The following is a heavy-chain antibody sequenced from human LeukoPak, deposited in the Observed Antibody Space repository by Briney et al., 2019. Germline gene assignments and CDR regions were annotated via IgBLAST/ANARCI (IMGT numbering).Heavy chain of an antibody. CDR1: GYTFTVYY. D-gene: IGHD6-19*01. Sequence: ASVKASCKASGYTFTVYYMHCVRQAPGQGLEWVGWINPNSGGTNYAQKFQGRVTMTRDTSISTAFMELSSLRSEDTAVYYCATGSGWYSPDYWGQGTLVTVSS. CDR3: ATGSGWYSPDY. CDR2: INPNSGGT. V-gene: IGHV1-2*02. J-gene: IGHJ4*02.